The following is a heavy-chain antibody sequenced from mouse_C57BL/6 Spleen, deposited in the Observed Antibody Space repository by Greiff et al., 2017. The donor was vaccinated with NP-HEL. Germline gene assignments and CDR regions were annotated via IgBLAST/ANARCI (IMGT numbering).Heavy chain of an antibody. J-gene: IGHJ3*01. Sequence: QVHVKQSGAELAKPGASVKLSCKASGYTFTSYWMHWVKQRPGQGLEWIGYINPSSGYTKYNQKFKDKATLTADKSSSTAYMQLSSLTYEDSAVYYCARSLWPAWFAYWGQGTLVTVSA. CDR2: INPSSGYT. V-gene: IGHV1-7*01. CDR1: GYTFTSYW. CDR3: ARSLWPAWFAY. D-gene: IGHD1-1*01.